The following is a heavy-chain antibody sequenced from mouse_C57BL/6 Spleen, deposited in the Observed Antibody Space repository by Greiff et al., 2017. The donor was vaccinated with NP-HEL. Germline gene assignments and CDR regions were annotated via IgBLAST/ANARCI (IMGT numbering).Heavy chain of an antibody. CDR3: ARKITTVVGAMDY. CDR2: IWSGGST. Sequence: QVQLKESGPGLVQPSQCLSITCTVSGFSLTSYGVHWVRQSPGKGLEWLGVIWSGGSTDYNAAFISRLSISKDNSKSQVFFKMNSLQADDTAIYYCARKITTVVGAMDYWGQGTSVTVSS. CDR1: GFSLTSYG. D-gene: IGHD1-1*01. J-gene: IGHJ4*01. V-gene: IGHV2-2*01.